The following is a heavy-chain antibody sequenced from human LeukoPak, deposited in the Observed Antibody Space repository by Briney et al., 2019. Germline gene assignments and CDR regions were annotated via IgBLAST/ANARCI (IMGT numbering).Heavy chain of an antibody. CDR2: IYYTGST. CDR1: GGSTSSSSYY. CDR3: ARLLCSGGACGFDY. Sequence: SETLSLTCTVSGGSTSSSSYYWGWIRQPPGKGLEWIGSIYYTGSTYYNPSLKSRVTISVDTSKNQFSLKLSSVTAADTAVYYCARLLCSGGACGFDYWGQGTLVSVPS. D-gene: IGHD2-15*01. J-gene: IGHJ4*02. V-gene: IGHV4-39*01.